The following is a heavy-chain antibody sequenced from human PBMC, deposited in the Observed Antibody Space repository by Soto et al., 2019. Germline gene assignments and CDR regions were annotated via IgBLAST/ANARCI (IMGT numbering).Heavy chain of an antibody. Sequence: EMQLVESGGGLVQPGGSLRLSCVASGFSFGRYWMSWVRQAPGKGLEWVANIKQDGSEKNYVDSMKGRFTIYRDNAKNSVYLQMNSLRAEDTAVYYCARRSYSWAGDCWGQGTLVTVSS. D-gene: IGHD2-15*01. J-gene: IGHJ4*02. CDR2: IKQDGSEK. CDR1: GFSFGRYW. V-gene: IGHV3-7*01. CDR3: ARRSYSWAGDC.